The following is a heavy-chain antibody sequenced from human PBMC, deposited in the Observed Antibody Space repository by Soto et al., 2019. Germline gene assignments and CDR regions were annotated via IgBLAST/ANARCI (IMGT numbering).Heavy chain of an antibody. CDR3: ARRTTVTSTAGYFDL. D-gene: IGHD4-17*01. J-gene: IGHJ2*01. Sequence: QLQLQESGPGLVKPSETLSLTCTVSGGSISSSSYYWGWIRQPPGKGLEWIGSIYYSGSTYYNPSLKSRVTISVETSKNQFSLKLGSVTAADTAVYYCARRTTVTSTAGYFDLWGRGTLVTVSS. CDR2: IYYSGST. V-gene: IGHV4-39*01. CDR1: GGSISSSSYY.